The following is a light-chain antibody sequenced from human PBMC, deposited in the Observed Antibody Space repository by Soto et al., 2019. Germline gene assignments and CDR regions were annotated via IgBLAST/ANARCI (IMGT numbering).Light chain of an antibody. V-gene: IGLV1-36*01. CDR3: ATWDNTRNARV. CDR2: YDD. J-gene: IGLJ3*02. CDR1: SSNIGNNT. Sequence: QSVLTQPPSVSDAPRQRVTISCSGSSSNIGNNTVNWYQQVPAKAPTLLIYYDDLVPSGVSARFSGSKSGTSASLAISGLQCDDEADYYCATWDNTRNARVFGGGTKLTVL.